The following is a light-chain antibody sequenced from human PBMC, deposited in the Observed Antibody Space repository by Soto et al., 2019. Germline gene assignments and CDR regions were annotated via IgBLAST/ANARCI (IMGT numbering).Light chain of an antibody. Sequence: DIQMTQSPSTLSASVGDRVTITCRASQTISDWLAWYQQKPGKAPKLLISKASSLESGGPSRFSGSGSGTEFTLTISSLQPDDYATDYFHQYNECSHSFGQGTELVVK. CDR3: HQYNECSHS. CDR1: QTISDW. CDR2: KAS. J-gene: IGKJ2*03. V-gene: IGKV1-5*03.